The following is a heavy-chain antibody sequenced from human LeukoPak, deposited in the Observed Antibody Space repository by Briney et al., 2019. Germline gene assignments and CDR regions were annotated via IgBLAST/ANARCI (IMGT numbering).Heavy chain of an antibody. CDR3: ARVNTRYCSSTSCYGVVDY. D-gene: IGHD2-2*01. J-gene: IGHJ4*02. V-gene: IGHV1-69*13. CDR1: GGTFSSYA. Sequence: GASVKVSCKASGGTFSSYAISWVRQAPGQGLEWMGGIIPIFGTANYAQKFQGRVTITADESTSTAYMELSSLRSEDTAVYYCARVNTRYCSSTSCYGVVDYWGQGTLVTVSS. CDR2: IIPIFGTA.